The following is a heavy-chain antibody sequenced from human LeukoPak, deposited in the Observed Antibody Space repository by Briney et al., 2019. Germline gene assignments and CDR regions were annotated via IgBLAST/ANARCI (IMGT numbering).Heavy chain of an antibody. CDR2: INHSGST. V-gene: IGHV4-34*01. Sequence: PSETLSLTCAVYRGSFSGYYWSWIRQPPGKGLEWIGEINHSGSTNYNPSLKSRVTISVDTSKNQFSLKLSSVTAADTAVYYCARASYNWNYRVDYWGQGTLVTVSS. CDR3: ARASYNWNYRVDY. D-gene: IGHD1-7*01. J-gene: IGHJ4*02. CDR1: RGSFSGYY.